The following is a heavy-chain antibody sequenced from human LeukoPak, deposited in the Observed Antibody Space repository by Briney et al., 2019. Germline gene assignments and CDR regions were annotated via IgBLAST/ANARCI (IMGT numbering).Heavy chain of an antibody. Sequence: ASVKVSCKASGYTFTSYGISWVRQAPGQGLEWMGWISAYNGNTNYAQKLQGRVTMTTDTSTSTAYMELRSLRSDDTAVYYCARAMVRGAIYSAFDIWGQGTMVAVSS. CDR3: ARAMVRGAIYSAFDI. J-gene: IGHJ3*02. CDR2: ISAYNGNT. CDR1: GYTFTSYG. V-gene: IGHV1-18*01. D-gene: IGHD3-10*01.